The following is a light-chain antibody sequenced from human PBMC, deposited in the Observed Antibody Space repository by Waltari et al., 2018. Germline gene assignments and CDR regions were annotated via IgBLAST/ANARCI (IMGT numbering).Light chain of an antibody. CDR1: SSDVVSYLY. CDR2: DVS. V-gene: IGLV2-11*01. CDR3: CSYADNNTYL. J-gene: IGLJ1*01. Sequence: QSALTQPRSVSGSPGQSVTISCTGTSSDVVSYLYVSWYQQRPGKAPKLLIYDVSYRPSGVPDRFSGSKSGNTASLSISGLQAEDEAEYYCCSYADNNTYLFGTGTQVTV.